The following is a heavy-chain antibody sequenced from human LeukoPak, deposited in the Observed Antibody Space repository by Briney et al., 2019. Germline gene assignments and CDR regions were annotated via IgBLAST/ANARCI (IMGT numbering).Heavy chain of an antibody. Sequence: GGSLRLSCAASGFTFSSYAMSWVRQAPGKGLEWAAIIYYDGSNKYYTDSVKGRFTISRDNSKNTLFLQMNSLRAEDTAVYYCATDRQLRYFDHWGQGTLVTVSS. J-gene: IGHJ4*02. CDR1: GFTFSSYA. V-gene: IGHV3-33*08. D-gene: IGHD4-17*01. CDR3: ATDRQLRYFDH. CDR2: IYYDGSNK.